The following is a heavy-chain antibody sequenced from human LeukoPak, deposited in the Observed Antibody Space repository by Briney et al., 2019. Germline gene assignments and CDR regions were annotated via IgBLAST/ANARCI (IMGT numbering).Heavy chain of an antibody. Sequence: PSETLSLTCAVYGGSFSGYYWSWIRQPPGKGLEWIGEINHSGSTNYNPSLKSRVTISVDTSKNQFSQKLSSVTAADTAVYYCASTPVVPAAMGIDYWGQGTLVTVSS. J-gene: IGHJ4*02. D-gene: IGHD2-2*01. CDR1: GGSFSGYY. V-gene: IGHV4-34*01. CDR2: INHSGST. CDR3: ASTPVVPAAMGIDY.